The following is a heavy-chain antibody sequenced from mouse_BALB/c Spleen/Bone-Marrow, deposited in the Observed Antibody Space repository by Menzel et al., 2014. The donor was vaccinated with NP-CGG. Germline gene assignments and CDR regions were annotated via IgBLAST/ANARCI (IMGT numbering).Heavy chain of an antibody. J-gene: IGHJ2*01. V-gene: IGHV3-5*02. D-gene: IGHD2-4*01. CDR1: GISITXGNYR. CDR3: ARGAMITTGYFDY. CDR2: IYYSSTI. Sequence: VQLKQSGPGLVKPSQTVSLTCTVTGISITXGNYRWSWIRQFPXNKLEWIGHIYYSSTITYNPSLTSRTTITRDTSKNQFFLEMNSLTAEDTATYYCARGAMITTGYFDYWGQGTTLTVSS.